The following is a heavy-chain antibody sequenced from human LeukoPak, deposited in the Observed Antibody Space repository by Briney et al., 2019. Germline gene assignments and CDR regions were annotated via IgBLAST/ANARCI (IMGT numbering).Heavy chain of an antibody. CDR2: IRSKANNYAT. Sequence: GGSLKLSCVVSGFTFSGSAVHWVRQASGKGREWVGRIRSKANNYATAYAASVKGRFTISRDDSKNTAYLQIHSLKTEDTAVYYCTGDNFDSSVKFDYWGQGTLVTVSS. CDR1: GFTFSGSA. J-gene: IGHJ4*02. V-gene: IGHV3-73*01. CDR3: TGDNFDSSVKFDY. D-gene: IGHD3-22*01.